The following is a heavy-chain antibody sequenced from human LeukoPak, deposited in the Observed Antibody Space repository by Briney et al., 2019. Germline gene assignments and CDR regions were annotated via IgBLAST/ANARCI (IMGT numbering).Heavy chain of an antibody. CDR3: VRLGDSSGYYPYAFDF. J-gene: IGHJ3*01. Sequence: SETLSLTCRVSGGSIRTSIYYWGWIHQPPGTGLEWIGCDSYSGSTHYNPSLKSRLTISVDTSKNQFSLNLGSVTAADTAVYYCVRLGDSSGYYPYAFDFWGQGTMVTVSS. CDR2: DSYSGST. D-gene: IGHD3-22*01. CDR1: GGSIRTSIYY. V-gene: IGHV4-39*01.